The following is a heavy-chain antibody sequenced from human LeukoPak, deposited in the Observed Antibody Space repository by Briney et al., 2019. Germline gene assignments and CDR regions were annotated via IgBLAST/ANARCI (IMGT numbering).Heavy chain of an antibody. Sequence: GGSLRLSCVASGFTFSHYSMNWVRQAPGKGLEWVSYISASSSTIDYADSVKGRFTVSRDNAKNSLYLQMNSLRDEDTAVYYCARPIEYYDILTGYSDNWFDPWGQGTLVTVSS. CDR3: ARPIEYYDILTGYSDNWFDP. CDR2: ISASSSTI. J-gene: IGHJ5*02. D-gene: IGHD3-9*01. CDR1: GFTFSHYS. V-gene: IGHV3-48*02.